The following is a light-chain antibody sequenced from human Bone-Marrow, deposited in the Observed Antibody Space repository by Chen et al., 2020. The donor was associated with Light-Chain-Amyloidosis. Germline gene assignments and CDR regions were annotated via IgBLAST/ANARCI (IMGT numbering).Light chain of an antibody. Sequence: QSVLTQPPSASGTPGKRVTISCSGSTSNIGGNTVNWPRQLPGTAPKLLIHSNSQRPSGVPDRFSGSKSGTSASLAISGLQSEDEADYHCSTWDDSLKGWVFGGGTKLTVL. CDR1: TSNIGGNT. V-gene: IGLV1-44*01. J-gene: IGLJ3*02. CDR3: STWDDSLKGWV. CDR2: SNS.